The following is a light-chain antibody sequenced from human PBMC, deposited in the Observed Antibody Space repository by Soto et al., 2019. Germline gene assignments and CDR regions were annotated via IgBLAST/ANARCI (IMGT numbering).Light chain of an antibody. V-gene: IGKV3-15*01. CDR3: QQYNNWPLT. J-gene: IGKJ4*01. Sequence: DTVMTQSPATLSVSPGERATLSCRASQSVSSDLAWYQLKPGQPPRLLIYGASTRATGIPPRVRGSGSGTEFTLTISSPQSEDFALYHCQQYNNWPLTFGGGTMVEIK. CDR2: GAS. CDR1: QSVSSD.